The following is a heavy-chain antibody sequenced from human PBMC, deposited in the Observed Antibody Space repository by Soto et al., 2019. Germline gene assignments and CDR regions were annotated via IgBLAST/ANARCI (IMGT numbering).Heavy chain of an antibody. CDR1: GFTFGASA. D-gene: IGHD6-13*01. J-gene: IGHJ4*02. V-gene: IGHV3-73*01. CDR2: IGSKGETYAT. Sequence: GGSLRLSCAASGFTFGASALQWVRQASGKGLEWLGRIGSKGETYATAYAASVKGRFTISRDDSKNTAYLQMNSLRAEDTAVYYCARGPGMPTAGTVDYWGQGTLVTVSS. CDR3: ARGPGMPTAGTVDY.